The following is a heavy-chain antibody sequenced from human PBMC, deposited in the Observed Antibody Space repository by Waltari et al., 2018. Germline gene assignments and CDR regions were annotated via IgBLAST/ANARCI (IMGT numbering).Heavy chain of an antibody. J-gene: IGHJ4*02. CDR2: LSSSSSYI. CDR1: GFTFSSYS. CDR3: ARAYDSSGYYFDY. D-gene: IGHD3-22*01. V-gene: IGHV3-21*01. Sequence: EVQLVESGGGLVKPGGSLRLSCAASGFTFSSYSMNWVRQAPGKGLEWVSSLSSSSSYIYYADSVKGRFTISRDNAKNSLYLQMNSLRAEDTAVYYCARAYDSSGYYFDYWGQGTLVTVSS.